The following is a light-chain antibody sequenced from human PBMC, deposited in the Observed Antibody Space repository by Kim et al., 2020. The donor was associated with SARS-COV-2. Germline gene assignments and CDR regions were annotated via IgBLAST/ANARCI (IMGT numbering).Light chain of an antibody. V-gene: IGKV3-15*01. CDR2: GVS. Sequence: EIVMTQSPATLSVSPGERATLSCRASQSVSTNLAWYQQKPGQTPRLLIYGVSTRTTGVAARLSGSGSGTEFSLTISSLQSEDFAVYYCQQYNQWPYTLGQGTKLEI. J-gene: IGKJ2*01. CDR3: QQYNQWPYT. CDR1: QSVSTN.